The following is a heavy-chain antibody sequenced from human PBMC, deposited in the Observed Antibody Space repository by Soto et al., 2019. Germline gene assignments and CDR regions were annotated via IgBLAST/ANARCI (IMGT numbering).Heavy chain of an antibody. CDR2: MNPNNGNT. Sequence: QVQLVQSGAEVKKPGASVKGSCKASGYTFGNYEIHWVRQATGQGLEWMGWMNPNNGNTGYAQKFQDRVTMTWTTSISTAYMELSSLRSEDTAIYYCTRNGGGLGVWGQGTLVTVSS. CDR3: TRNGGGLGV. D-gene: IGHD3-10*01. J-gene: IGHJ4*02. V-gene: IGHV1-8*01. CDR1: GYTFGNYE.